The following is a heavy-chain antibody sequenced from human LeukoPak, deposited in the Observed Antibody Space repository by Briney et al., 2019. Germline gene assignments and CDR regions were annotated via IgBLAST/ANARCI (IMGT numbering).Heavy chain of an antibody. J-gene: IGHJ4*02. CDR3: ARDLGSGSSWYGGSFDY. Sequence: GGSLRLSCAASGFTFSSYSMNWVRQAPGKGLEWVSYISSSSSTIYYADSVKGRFTISRDNAKNSLYLQMNSLRAEDTAVYYCARDLGSGSSWYGGSFDYWGQGTLVTVSS. D-gene: IGHD6-13*01. CDR2: ISSSSSTI. CDR1: GFTFSSYS. V-gene: IGHV3-48*01.